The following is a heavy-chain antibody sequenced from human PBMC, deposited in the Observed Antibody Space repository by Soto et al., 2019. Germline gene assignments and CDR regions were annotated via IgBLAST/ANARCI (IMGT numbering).Heavy chain of an antibody. J-gene: IGHJ6*02. CDR2: IHSGGSRI. D-gene: IGHD4-17*01. Sequence: EVQLVESGGGLVQPGGSLILSCAASGFTFSTYHMNWVRQAPGKGLEWVSYIHSGGSRIYAADSVKGRFTISRDNAKNSLYLQMNSLRAEDTAVYYCARDGSTVTTNYHYAMDVWGQGTTVTVSS. CDR3: ARDGSTVTTNYHYAMDV. V-gene: IGHV3-48*03. CDR1: GFTFSTYH.